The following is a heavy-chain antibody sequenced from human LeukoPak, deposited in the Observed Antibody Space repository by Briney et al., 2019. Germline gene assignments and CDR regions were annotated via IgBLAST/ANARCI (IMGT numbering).Heavy chain of an antibody. D-gene: IGHD3-9*01. J-gene: IGHJ5*02. Sequence: SETLSLTCTVSGGSISSYYWSWIRQPPGKGLEWIGYIYYSGSTNYNPSLKSRVTISVDTSKNQFSLKLSSVTAADTAVYYCARDFSPSYDILTGYYRGWFDPWGQGTLVTVSS. CDR2: IYYSGST. V-gene: IGHV4-59*01. CDR3: ARDFSPSYDILTGYYRGWFDP. CDR1: GGSISSYY.